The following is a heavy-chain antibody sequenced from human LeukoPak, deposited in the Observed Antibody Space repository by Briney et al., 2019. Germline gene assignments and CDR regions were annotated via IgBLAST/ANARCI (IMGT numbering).Heavy chain of an antibody. D-gene: IGHD3-10*01. J-gene: IGHJ5*02. CDR2: IIPIIGTA. CDR3: ARAELLWFGELKYYWFDP. CDR1: GGTFSSYA. V-gene: IGHV1-69*06. Sequence: GASVKVSCKASGGTFSSYAISWVRQAPGQGLEWMGGIIPIIGTANYAQKFQGRVTITADKTTSTAYMELSSLRSEDTAVSYCARAELLWFGELKYYWFDPWGQGTLVTVSS.